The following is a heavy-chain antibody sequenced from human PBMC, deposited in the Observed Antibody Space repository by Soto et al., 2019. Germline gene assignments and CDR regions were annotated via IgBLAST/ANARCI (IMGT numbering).Heavy chain of an antibody. CDR3: AKAYSSSWFGSDY. V-gene: IGHV3-30*18. CDR1: GFTFSSYG. Sequence: GGSLRLSCAASGFTFSSYGMPWVRQAPGKGLEWVAVISYDGSNKYYADSVKGRFTISRDNSKNTLYLQMNSLRAEDTAVYYCAKAYSSSWFGSDYWGQGTLVTVSS. D-gene: IGHD6-13*01. CDR2: ISYDGSNK. J-gene: IGHJ4*02.